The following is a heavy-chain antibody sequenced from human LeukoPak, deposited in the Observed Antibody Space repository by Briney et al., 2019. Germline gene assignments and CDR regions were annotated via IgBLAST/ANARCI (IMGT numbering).Heavy chain of an antibody. CDR3: ARDSPHSYYSDSSGYFDS. V-gene: IGHV4-59*01. D-gene: IGHD3-22*01. Sequence: SETMFSTCTAACGSTSSYYWSLIRQPPGKGLEWIGYIYYSENTNYNPSLKSRVTISVDTSKSQFSLKLSSVTTVDTAVYFCARDSPHSYYSDSSGYFDSWGQGTLVTVSS. CDR2: IYYSENT. J-gene: IGHJ4*02. CDR1: CGSTSSYY.